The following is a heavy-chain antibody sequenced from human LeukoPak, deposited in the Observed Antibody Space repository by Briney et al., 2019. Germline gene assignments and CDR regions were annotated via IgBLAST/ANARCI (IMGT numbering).Heavy chain of an antibody. V-gene: IGHV1-46*01. Sequence: ASVKVSCKASGGTFSSYAISWVRQAPGQGLEWMGIINPSGGSTSYAQKFQGRVTMTRDTSTSTVYMELSSLRSEDTAVYYCAREPRTAGRRDGYNYPFYWGQGTLVTVSS. J-gene: IGHJ4*02. D-gene: IGHD5-24*01. CDR3: AREPRTAGRRDGYNYPFY. CDR1: GGTFSSYA. CDR2: INPSGGST.